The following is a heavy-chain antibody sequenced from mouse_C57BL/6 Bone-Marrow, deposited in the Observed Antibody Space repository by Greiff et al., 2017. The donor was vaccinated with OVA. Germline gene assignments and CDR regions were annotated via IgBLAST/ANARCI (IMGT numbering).Heavy chain of an antibody. J-gene: IGHJ4*01. CDR1: GFTFTSYA. Sequence: EVKLVESGEGLVKPGGSLKLSCAASGFTFTSYAMSWVRQTPEQRLEWVAYISSGGDYIYYADTVKGRFTISRDNARNTLYLQMSSLKSEDTAMYYCTVIPYYYAMDYWGQGTSVTVSS. V-gene: IGHV5-9-1*02. CDR2: ISSGGDYI. CDR3: TVIPYYYAMDY. D-gene: IGHD5-1-1*01.